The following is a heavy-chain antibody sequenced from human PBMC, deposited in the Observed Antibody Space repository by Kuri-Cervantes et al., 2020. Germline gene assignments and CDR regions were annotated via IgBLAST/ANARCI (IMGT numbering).Heavy chain of an antibody. V-gene: IGHV3-30*18. D-gene: IGHD6-13*01. Sequence: GGSLRLSRAASGFIFSSCGMHWVRQAPGKGLEWVAVISYDGSNKYYADSVKGRFTISRDNSKNTLYLQMNSLRAEDTAVYYCAKDQVRQQLDSYGMDVWGQGTTVTVSS. CDR1: GFIFSSCG. J-gene: IGHJ6*02. CDR2: ISYDGSNK. CDR3: AKDQVRQQLDSYGMDV.